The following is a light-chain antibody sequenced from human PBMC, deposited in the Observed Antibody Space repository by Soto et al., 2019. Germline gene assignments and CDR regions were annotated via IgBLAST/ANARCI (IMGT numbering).Light chain of an antibody. J-gene: IGKJ2*01. CDR2: HAS. CDR1: RDIGDW. CDR3: QQGKTFPYS. Sequence: QMTQSPSTVSASVGDRINISCRAARDIGDWLAWYQQRPGEAPKLLIYHASTLHSGVPPRFSGTRSGTIFALTVSALQPEDFAAYYCQQGKTFPYSFGQGTRLGI. V-gene: IGKV1-12*01.